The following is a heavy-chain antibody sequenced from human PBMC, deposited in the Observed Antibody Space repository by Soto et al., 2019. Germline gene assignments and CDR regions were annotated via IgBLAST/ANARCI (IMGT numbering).Heavy chain of an antibody. CDR1: GFTFSSYA. Sequence: GGSLRLSCAASGFTFSSYAMHWVRQAPGKGLEWVAVISYDGSNKYYADSVKGRFTISRDNSKNTLYLQMNSLRAEDTAVYYCARGRVVVITTQFDYWGQGTLVNVSS. CDR3: ARGRVVVITTQFDY. V-gene: IGHV3-30-3*01. J-gene: IGHJ4*02. D-gene: IGHD3-22*01. CDR2: ISYDGSNK.